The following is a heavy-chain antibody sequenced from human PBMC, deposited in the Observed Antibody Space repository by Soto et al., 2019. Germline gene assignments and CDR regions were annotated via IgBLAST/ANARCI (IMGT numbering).Heavy chain of an antibody. D-gene: IGHD6-6*01. CDR1: GGSISSGDYY. CDR3: ARAGAARFENQYNWFDP. CDR2: IYYSGST. V-gene: IGHV4-30-4*01. Sequence: QVQLQESGPGLVKPSQTLSLTCTVSGGSISSGDYYWSWIRQPPGKGLEWIGYIYYSGSTYYNPSRKSRVTISVDTSKNQFSLKLSSVTAADTAVYYCARAGAARFENQYNWFDPWGQGTLVTVSS. J-gene: IGHJ5*02.